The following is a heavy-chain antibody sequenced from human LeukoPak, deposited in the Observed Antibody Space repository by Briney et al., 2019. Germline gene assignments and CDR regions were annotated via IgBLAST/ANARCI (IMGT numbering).Heavy chain of an antibody. V-gene: IGHV4-30-2*01. D-gene: IGHD1-1*01. Sequence: PSQTLSLTCTVSGGSISSGGYYWSWIRQPPGKGLEWIGYIYHSGSTYYNPSLKSRVTISVDRSKNQFSLKLSSVTAADTAVYYCARGPLAGTTSGYFDYWGQGTLVTVSS. CDR1: GGSISSGGYY. CDR3: ARGPLAGTTSGYFDY. CDR2: IYHSGST. J-gene: IGHJ4*02.